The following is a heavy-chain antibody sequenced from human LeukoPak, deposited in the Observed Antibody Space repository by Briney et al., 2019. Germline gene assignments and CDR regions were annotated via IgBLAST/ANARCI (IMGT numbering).Heavy chain of an antibody. CDR3: ASPTGYGDYVVDY. J-gene: IGHJ4*02. V-gene: IGHV3-48*04. Sequence: GGSLRLSCAVSGITFSSYSMNWVRQAPGKGLEWISYISSASSSIYYADSVKGRFTISRDNAKNSLYLQMNSLRAEDTAVYYCASPTGYGDYVVDYWGQGTLVTVSS. CDR1: GITFSSYS. D-gene: IGHD4-17*01. CDR2: ISSASSSI.